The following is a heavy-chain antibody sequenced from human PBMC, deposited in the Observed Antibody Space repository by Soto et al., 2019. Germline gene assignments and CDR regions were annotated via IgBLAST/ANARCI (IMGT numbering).Heavy chain of an antibody. CDR2: IYSGGST. CDR1: GFTVSSNY. D-gene: IGHD1-26*01. J-gene: IGHJ4*02. Sequence: GGSLRLSCAASGFTVSSNYMSWVRQAPGKGLEWASVIYSGGSTYYADSVKGRFTISRDNSKNTLYLQMNSLRAEDTAVYYCARSRSGSYPQDFDYWGQGTLVTVSS. V-gene: IGHV3-53*01. CDR3: ARSRSGSYPQDFDY.